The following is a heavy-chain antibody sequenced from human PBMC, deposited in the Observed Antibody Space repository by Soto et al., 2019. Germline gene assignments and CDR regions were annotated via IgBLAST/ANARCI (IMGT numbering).Heavy chain of an antibody. D-gene: IGHD6-13*01. CDR2: ISGSGGST. Sequence: EVQLLESGGGLVQPGGSLRLSCAASGFTFSSYAMNWVRQAPGKGLEWVSVISGSGGSTYYADSVKGRFTISRDNSKNTLYLQMNSLRVEDTAVYYCARRGPGTYFDYWGQGTLFTFSS. CDR3: ARRGPGTYFDY. V-gene: IGHV3-23*01. CDR1: GFTFSSYA. J-gene: IGHJ4*02.